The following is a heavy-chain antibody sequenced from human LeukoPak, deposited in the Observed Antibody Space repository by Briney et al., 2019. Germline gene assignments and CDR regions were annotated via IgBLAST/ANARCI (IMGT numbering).Heavy chain of an antibody. CDR3: ARIDTAMEALDY. CDR2: IIPILGIA. J-gene: IGHJ4*02. CDR1: GGTFSSYT. Sequence: PGASVKVSCKASGGTFSSYTISWVRQAPGQGLEWMGRIIPILGIANYAQKFQGRVTITADKSTSTAYMELSSLRSEDTAVYYCARIDTAMEALDYWGQGTLVTVSS. D-gene: IGHD5-18*01. V-gene: IGHV1-69*02.